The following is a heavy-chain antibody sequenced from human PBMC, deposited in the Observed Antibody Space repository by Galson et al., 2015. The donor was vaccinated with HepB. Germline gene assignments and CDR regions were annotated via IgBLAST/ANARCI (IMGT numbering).Heavy chain of an antibody. CDR3: ARQFTMHLWSGRFDY. D-gene: IGHD5-18*01. Sequence: SVKVSCTASGYTFTSYGISWVRQAPGKGLEWMGWISAYNGNTNYAQKLQGRVTMTTDTSTSTAYMELRSLRSEDTAVYYCARQFTMHLWSGRFDYWGQGTLVTVSS. CDR2: ISAYNGNT. CDR1: GYTFTSYG. J-gene: IGHJ4*03. V-gene: IGHV1-18*01.